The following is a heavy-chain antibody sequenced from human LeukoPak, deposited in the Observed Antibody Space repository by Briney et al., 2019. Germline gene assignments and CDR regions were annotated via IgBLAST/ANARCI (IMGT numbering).Heavy chain of an antibody. CDR1: GFTFRNYA. CDR3: AKGRPTTVFDY. J-gene: IGHJ4*02. Sequence: GGSLRLSCAASGFTFRNYAISWVRQGPGKGLEWVSTFSGSGAGTYYADSVKGRFTISKDNSKSTVYLQMSSLRAEDTAVYYCAKGRPTTVFDYWGRGTLVTVSS. V-gene: IGHV3-23*01. CDR2: FSGSGAGT. D-gene: IGHD4-17*01.